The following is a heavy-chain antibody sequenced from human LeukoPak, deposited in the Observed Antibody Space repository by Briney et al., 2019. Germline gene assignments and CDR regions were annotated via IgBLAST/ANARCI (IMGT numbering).Heavy chain of an antibody. J-gene: IGHJ6*03. CDR3: ARGRVVVVVPAAMAYYYMDV. CDR1: GGTFSSYA. CDR2: IIPIFGTA. Sequence: GASVKVSCKASGGTFSSYAISWVRQAPGQGLEWMGGIIPIFGTAKYAQKIQGRVTITADESTSTAYMELSSLRSEDTAVYYCARGRVVVVVPAAMAYYYMDVWGKGTTVTVSS. V-gene: IGHV1-69*01. D-gene: IGHD2-2*01.